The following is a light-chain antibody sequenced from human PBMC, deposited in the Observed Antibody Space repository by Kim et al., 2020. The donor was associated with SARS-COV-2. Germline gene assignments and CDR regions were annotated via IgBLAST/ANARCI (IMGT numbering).Light chain of an antibody. Sequence: ASVGDRVTIDCRASQSSSSWLAWYQQKPGKAPKLLIYKASSLESGVPSRFSGSGSGTEFTLTISSLQPDDFATYYCQQYNSYPYTFGQGTKLEI. CDR2: KAS. V-gene: IGKV1-5*03. CDR3: QQYNSYPYT. CDR1: QSSSSW. J-gene: IGKJ2*01.